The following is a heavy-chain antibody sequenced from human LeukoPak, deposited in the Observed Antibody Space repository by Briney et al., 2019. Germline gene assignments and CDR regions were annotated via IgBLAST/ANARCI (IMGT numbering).Heavy chain of an antibody. CDR3: ARAGGIVVAGIAFDY. D-gene: IGHD6-13*01. Sequence: SVKVSCKASGGTFSGYAISWVRQAPGQGLEWMGGIIPIFGTANYAQKFQGRVTITADKSTSTAYMELSSLRSEDTAVYYCARAGGIVVAGIAFDYWGQGTLVTVSS. V-gene: IGHV1-69*06. CDR1: GGTFSGYA. CDR2: IIPIFGTA. J-gene: IGHJ4*02.